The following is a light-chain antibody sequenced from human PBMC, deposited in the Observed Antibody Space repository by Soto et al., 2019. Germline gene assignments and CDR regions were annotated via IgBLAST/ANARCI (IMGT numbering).Light chain of an antibody. CDR2: TAS. CDR1: QAIRND. J-gene: IGKJ1*01. V-gene: IGKV1-6*01. CDR3: LHDYSYPRT. Sequence: AIQMTQSPSSLSASVGDRVIITCRASQAIRNDLGWYQQKPGKAPKLLIYTASTLQSGVPSRFSGSGSGADFTLTIRSLQPEDSATYYCLHDYSYPRTFGQGTKVELK.